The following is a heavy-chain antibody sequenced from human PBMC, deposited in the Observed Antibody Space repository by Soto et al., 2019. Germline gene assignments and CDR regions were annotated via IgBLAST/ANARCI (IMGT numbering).Heavy chain of an antibody. CDR3: ARQDYSSGYDY. CDR2: IYYSGST. CDR1: GGSISSYY. D-gene: IGHD6-19*01. Sequence: LSLTCTVSGGSISSYYWSWIRQPPGKGLEWIGYIYYSGSTNYNPSLKSRVTISVDTSKNQFSLKLSSVTAADTAVYYCARQDYSSGYDYWGQGTLVTVSS. J-gene: IGHJ4*02. V-gene: IGHV4-59*08.